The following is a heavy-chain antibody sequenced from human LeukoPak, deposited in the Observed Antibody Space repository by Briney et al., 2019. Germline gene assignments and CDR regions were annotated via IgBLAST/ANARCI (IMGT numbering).Heavy chain of an antibody. CDR3: ARHGVSLDSPFDY. CDR1: GGSINSGDYY. CDR2: IYYSGST. D-gene: IGHD3-16*02. V-gene: IGHV4-30-4*08. Sequence: SQTLSLTCTVSGGSINSGDYYWNWIRQPPGKGLEWIGYIYYSGSTYYNPSLKSRVTISVDTSKNQFSLKLSSVTAADTAVYYCARHGVSLDSPFDYWGQGTLVTVSS. J-gene: IGHJ4*02.